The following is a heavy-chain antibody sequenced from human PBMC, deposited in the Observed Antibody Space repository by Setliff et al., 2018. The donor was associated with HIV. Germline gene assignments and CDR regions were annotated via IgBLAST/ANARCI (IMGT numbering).Heavy chain of an antibody. CDR1: GYTFTGYA. J-gene: IGHJ3*02. V-gene: IGHV1-18*03. Sequence: RASVKVSCKASGYTFTGYAISWVRQAPGQGLEWLGWISAYNGDTNYAQKVQGRVSMTIDTSTSTAYMELRSLRSDDMVVYYCARRGVFDAFGIWGQGTMVTVSS. CDR3: ARRGVFDAFGI. CDR2: ISAYNGDT. D-gene: IGHD6-13*01.